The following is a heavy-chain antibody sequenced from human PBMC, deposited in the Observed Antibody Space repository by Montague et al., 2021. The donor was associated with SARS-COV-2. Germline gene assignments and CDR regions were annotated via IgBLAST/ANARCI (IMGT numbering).Heavy chain of an antibody. CDR3: ARDLTITMVRGVIEEQNYYYCGMDV. CDR2: IKQDGSEK. CDR1: GFTFSSYW. Sequence: SLRLSCAASGFTFSSYWMSWVRQAPGKGLEWVANIKQDGSEKYYVDSVKGRFTISRDNAKNSLYLQMNSLRAEDTAVYYCARDLTITMVRGVIEEQNYYYCGMDVWGQGTTVTVSS. D-gene: IGHD3-10*01. V-gene: IGHV3-7*01. J-gene: IGHJ6*02.